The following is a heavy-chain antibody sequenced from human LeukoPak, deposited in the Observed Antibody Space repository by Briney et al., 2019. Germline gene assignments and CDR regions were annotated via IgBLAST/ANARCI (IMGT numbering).Heavy chain of an antibody. D-gene: IGHD6-13*01. CDR2: INQDGSEK. V-gene: IGHV3-7*03. CDR3: ARDAIAAAGGNWFDP. Sequence: GGSLRLSCAASGFTFSSYWMSWVRQAPGKGLEGVANINQDGSEKYYVDSVKGRFTISRDNAKNSLYLQMNSLRAEDTAVYYCARDAIAAAGGNWFDPWGQGTLVTVSS. J-gene: IGHJ5*02. CDR1: GFTFSSYW.